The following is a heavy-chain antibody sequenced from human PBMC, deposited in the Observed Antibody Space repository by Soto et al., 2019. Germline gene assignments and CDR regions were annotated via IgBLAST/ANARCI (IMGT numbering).Heavy chain of an antibody. Sequence: GGSMRLSCTASGFSFCSYAMSWVRQAPGQGLVWVAHIQNDGSRTTYADSVKGRFTISRDNAKNTMYLQMNSLGAEDTAVYYCARGNLGGFDLWGQGTTVTVSS. D-gene: IGHD2-15*01. CDR2: IQNDGSRT. CDR1: GFSFCSYA. J-gene: IGHJ6*02. V-gene: IGHV3-74*01. CDR3: ARGNLGGFDL.